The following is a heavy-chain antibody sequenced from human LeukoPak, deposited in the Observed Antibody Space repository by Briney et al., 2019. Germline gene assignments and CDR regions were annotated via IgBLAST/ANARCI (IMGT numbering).Heavy chain of an antibody. CDR3: ARLSRPDSPPGWPDY. D-gene: IGHD1-14*01. Sequence: GESLKISCKGSGYSFTSYWIGWVRQMPGKGLEWMGIIYPGDSDTRYSPSFQGQVTISADKSISTAYLQWSSLKASDTAMYYCARLSRPDSPPGWPDYWGQGTLVTVSS. CDR1: GYSFTSYW. J-gene: IGHJ4*02. V-gene: IGHV5-51*01. CDR2: IYPGDSDT.